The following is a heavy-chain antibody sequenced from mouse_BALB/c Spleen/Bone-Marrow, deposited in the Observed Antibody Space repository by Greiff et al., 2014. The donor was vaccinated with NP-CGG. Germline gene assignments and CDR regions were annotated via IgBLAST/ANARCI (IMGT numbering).Heavy chain of an antibody. D-gene: IGHD1-1*01. CDR1: GFSLTSYD. J-gene: IGHJ2*01. Sequence: VQLVESGPGLVAPSQSLSITCTVSGFSLTSYDINWIRQSPGKGLEWLGVIWTGGGTNYNSAFMSRLSISKDNSKSQVFLKMNSLQTADTAIYLCVRGYYYGSSPFDYWGQGTTLTVSS. V-gene: IGHV2-9-2*01. CDR2: IWTGGGT. CDR3: VRGYYYGSSPFDY.